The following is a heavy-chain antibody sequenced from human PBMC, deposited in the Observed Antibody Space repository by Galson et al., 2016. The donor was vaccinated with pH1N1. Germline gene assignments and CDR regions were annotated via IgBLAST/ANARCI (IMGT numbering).Heavy chain of an antibody. CDR3: AKGGLAPGDY. J-gene: IGHJ4*02. CDR2: IKQDGSEK. Sequence: ANIKQDGSEKYYLDSVKGRFTISRDNAKESLFLQMNSLRAEDTAVYYCAKGGLAPGDYWGQGTLVTVSS. V-gene: IGHV3-7*01. D-gene: IGHD6-19*01.